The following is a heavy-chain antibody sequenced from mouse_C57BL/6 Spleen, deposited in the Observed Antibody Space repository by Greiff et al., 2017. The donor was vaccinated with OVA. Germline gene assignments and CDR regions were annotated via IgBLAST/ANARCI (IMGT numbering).Heavy chain of an antibody. CDR2: IYPGSGST. Sequence: QVQLQQPGAELVKPGASVKMSCKASGYTFTSYWITWVKQRPGQGLEWIGDIYPGSGSTNYNEKFKSKATLTVDTSSSTAYIQLSSLTSEDAAVYYCARGSYRYFDVWGTGTTVTVSS. J-gene: IGHJ1*03. CDR3: ARGSYRYFDV. V-gene: IGHV1-55*01. CDR1: GYTFTSYW. D-gene: IGHD1-1*01.